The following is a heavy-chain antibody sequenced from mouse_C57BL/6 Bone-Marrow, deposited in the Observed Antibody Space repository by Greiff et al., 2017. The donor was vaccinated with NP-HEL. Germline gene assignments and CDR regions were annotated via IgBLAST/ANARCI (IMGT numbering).Heavy chain of an antibody. CDR3: ALNYYGSSPY. J-gene: IGHJ2*01. V-gene: IGHV1-26*01. CDR1: GYTFTDYY. CDR2: INPNNGGT. Sequence: EVQLQQSGPELVKPGASVKISCKASGYTFTDYYMNWVKQSHGKSLEWIGDINPNNGGTSYNQKFKGKATLTVDKSSSTAYMELRSLTSEDSAVYYCALNYYGSSPYWGQGTTLTVSS. D-gene: IGHD1-1*01.